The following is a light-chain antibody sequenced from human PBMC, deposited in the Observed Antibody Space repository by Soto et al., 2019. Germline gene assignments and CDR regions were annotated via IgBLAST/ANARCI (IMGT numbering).Light chain of an antibody. CDR2: GTY. CDR1: QGIGYD. Sequence: DIQMTQSPSSLSASVGDRVTITCRTSQGIGYDLPWYQQIPGTAPKRLIYGTYSLQSVVPSRFSGSGSGTDFTLTIDSLQAEDFATYYCRQHNTYPWTFGQGTQVEIK. V-gene: IGKV1-17*01. J-gene: IGKJ1*01. CDR3: RQHNTYPWT.